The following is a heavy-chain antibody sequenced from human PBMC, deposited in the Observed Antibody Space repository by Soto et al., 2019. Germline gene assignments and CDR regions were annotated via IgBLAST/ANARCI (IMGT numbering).Heavy chain of an antibody. CDR2: INHSGST. V-gene: IGHV4-34*01. Sequence: QVQLQQWGAGLLKPSETLSLTFAVYGGSFSGYYWSWIRQPPGRGMEWIGEINHSGSTNYNPSLKSRVTISVDTSKNQFSLKLSSVTAADTAVYYCARGRWDLDYWGQGTLVTVSS. CDR3: ARGRWDLDY. J-gene: IGHJ4*02. CDR1: GGSFSGYY. D-gene: IGHD1-26*01.